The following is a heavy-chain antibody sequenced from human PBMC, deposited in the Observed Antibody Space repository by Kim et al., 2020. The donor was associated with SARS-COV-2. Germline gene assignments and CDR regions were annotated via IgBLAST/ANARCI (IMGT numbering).Heavy chain of an antibody. J-gene: IGHJ4*02. CDR2: IYYSGSS. D-gene: IGHD3-22*01. CDR3: ARGQGLITMIVVVVGAFDY. CDR1: GGSISSGGYY. V-gene: IGHV4-31*03. Sequence: SETLSLTCTVSGGSISSGGYYWIWIRQHPGKGLEWNGYIYYSGSSYYNPSLKSRVTISVDTSKNQFSLKLRSVTAADTAVYYCARGQGLITMIVVVVGAFDYWGQGTLVTVSS.